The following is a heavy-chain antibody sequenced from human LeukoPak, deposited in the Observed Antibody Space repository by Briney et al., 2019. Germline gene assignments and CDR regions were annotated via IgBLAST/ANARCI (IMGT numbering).Heavy chain of an antibody. CDR1: GGSISSSSSGYY. V-gene: IGHV4-39*07. J-gene: IGHJ4*02. CDR2: IYYSGST. Sequence: SETLSLTCTVSGGSISSSSSGYYWGWIRQPPGKGLEWIGSIYYSGSTYYNPSLKSRVTISVDTSKNQFSLKLSSVTAADTAVYYCAREEGRQQLGLDYWGQGTLVTVSS. D-gene: IGHD6-13*01. CDR3: AREEGRQQLGLDY.